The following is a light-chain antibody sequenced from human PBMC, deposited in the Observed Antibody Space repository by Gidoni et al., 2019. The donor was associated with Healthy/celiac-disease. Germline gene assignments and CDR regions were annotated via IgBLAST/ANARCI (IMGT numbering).Light chain of an antibody. Sequence: ELVMTQSPATLSVSPGERATLSCRASQSVSSNLAWYQQKPGQAPRLLIYGASTRATGSPARFSGSGSGTEFTLTISSLQSEDFAVYYCQQYNNWPTTFXXXTKVEIK. V-gene: IGKV3-15*01. CDR2: GAS. CDR1: QSVSSN. J-gene: IGKJ1*01. CDR3: QQYNNWPTT.